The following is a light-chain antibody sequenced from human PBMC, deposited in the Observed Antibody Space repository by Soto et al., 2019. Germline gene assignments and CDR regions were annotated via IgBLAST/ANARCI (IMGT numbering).Light chain of an antibody. J-gene: IGLJ2*01. CDR2: EVS. V-gene: IGLV2-14*01. CDR3: RSYTSSYTVV. CDR1: SSDVGGYKY. Sequence: QSALTQPASVSGSPGQSITISCTGTSSDVGGYKYVSWYQQHPGKAPKLMIYEVSNRPSGVSNRFSGSKSGNTASLTISGLQAVDEADYYCRSYTSSYTVVFGGGTNLTVL.